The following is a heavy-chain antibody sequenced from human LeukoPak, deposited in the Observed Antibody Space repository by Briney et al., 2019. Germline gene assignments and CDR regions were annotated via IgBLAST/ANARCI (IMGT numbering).Heavy chain of an antibody. D-gene: IGHD3-10*01. Sequence: YPSETLSLTCTVSGGSISSYYWSWVRQPAGKGLEWIWRIYTSGSTNYCPSLKSRVTMSLDTSKNQFSLKLSSVTTADTAAFYCAREVLWFGEFFTAFDIWGQGTMVTVSS. CDR1: GGSISSYY. CDR3: AREVLWFGEFFTAFDI. V-gene: IGHV4-4*07. J-gene: IGHJ3*02. CDR2: IYTSGST.